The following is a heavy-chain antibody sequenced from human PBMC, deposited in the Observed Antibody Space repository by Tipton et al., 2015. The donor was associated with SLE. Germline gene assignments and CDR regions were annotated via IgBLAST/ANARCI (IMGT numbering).Heavy chain of an antibody. D-gene: IGHD1-26*01. V-gene: IGHV4-34*01. CDR1: GGSFSGYY. J-gene: IGHJ4*02. CDR3: ATGKYFDY. CDR2: ISHSGST. Sequence: TLSLTCAVYGGSFSGYYCSWIRQPPGKGLEWIGEISHSGSTNCNPSLKSRVTISLDTSKNQFSLKLSSVTAADTALYYCATGKYFDYWGQGTLVTVSS.